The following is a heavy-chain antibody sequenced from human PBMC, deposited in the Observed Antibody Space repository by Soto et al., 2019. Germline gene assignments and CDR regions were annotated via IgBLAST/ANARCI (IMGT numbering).Heavy chain of an antibody. J-gene: IGHJ6*02. Sequence: QVQLVQSGAEVKKPGSSVKVSCKASGGTFSSYAISWVRQAPGQGLEWMGGIIPIFGTANYAQKFQGRVTITAEESTSTAYMELSRLRSEDKGGYYCARDLRVDYYGMDVWGQGTTVTVSS. CDR1: GGTFSSYA. V-gene: IGHV1-69*01. D-gene: IGHD2-15*01. CDR3: ARDLRVDYYGMDV. CDR2: IIPIFGTA.